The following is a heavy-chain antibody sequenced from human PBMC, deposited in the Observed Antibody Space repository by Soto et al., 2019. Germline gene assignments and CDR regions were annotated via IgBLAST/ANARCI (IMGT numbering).Heavy chain of an antibody. J-gene: IGHJ3*02. CDR1: GGTFSSYT. V-gene: IGHV1-69*08. CDR2: IIPILGIA. D-gene: IGHD2-15*01. CDR3: ARDNCSGGSCYSNAFDI. Sequence: QVQLVQSGAEGKKPGSSVKVSCKASGGTFSSYTISWVRQAPGQGLEWMGRIIPILGIANYAQKFQGRVTITADKSTSTAYMELSSLRSEDTAVYYCARDNCSGGSCYSNAFDIWGQGTMVTVSS.